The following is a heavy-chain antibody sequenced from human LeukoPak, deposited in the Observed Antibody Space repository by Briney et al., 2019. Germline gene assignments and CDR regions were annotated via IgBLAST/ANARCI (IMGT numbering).Heavy chain of an antibody. D-gene: IGHD3-22*01. Sequence: SETLSLTCTVSGDSIRSYDWSWIRQSPGKGLEWIGYISYSGSTNYNPSLKSRVTISVDTSKNQFSLRLSSVTAADTAVFYCASLTTADAFDIWGQGTMVTVSS. CDR2: ISYSGST. J-gene: IGHJ3*02. CDR1: GDSIRSYD. V-gene: IGHV4-59*01. CDR3: ASLTTADAFDI.